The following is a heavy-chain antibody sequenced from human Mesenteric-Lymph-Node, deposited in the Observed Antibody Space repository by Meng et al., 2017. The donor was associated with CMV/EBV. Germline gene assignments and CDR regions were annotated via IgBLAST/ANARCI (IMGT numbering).Heavy chain of an antibody. D-gene: IGHD1-26*01. Sequence: GGSLRLSCAASGFTFSSYSMNWVRQAPGKGLEWVSSISSSSSYIYYADSVKGRFTISRDNAKNSLYLQMNSLRAEDTAVYYCARDPSPIEIVGGPRGYWGQGTLVTVSS. CDR2: ISSSSSYI. J-gene: IGHJ4*02. CDR1: GFTFSSYS. V-gene: IGHV3-21*01. CDR3: ARDPSPIEIVGGPRGY.